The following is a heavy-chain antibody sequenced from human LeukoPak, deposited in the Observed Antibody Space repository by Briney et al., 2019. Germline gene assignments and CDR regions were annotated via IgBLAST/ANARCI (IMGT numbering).Heavy chain of an antibody. Sequence: ASVKVSCKASGYTFTGYYMHWVRQAPGQGLEWMGRINPNSGGTNYAQKFQGRVTMTRDTSISTAYMELSRLRPDDTAVYYCATITVPTRAFDHWGQGTLVTVSS. D-gene: IGHD4-17*01. CDR2: INPNSGGT. CDR1: GYTFTGYY. CDR3: ATITVPTRAFDH. V-gene: IGHV1-2*06. J-gene: IGHJ4*02.